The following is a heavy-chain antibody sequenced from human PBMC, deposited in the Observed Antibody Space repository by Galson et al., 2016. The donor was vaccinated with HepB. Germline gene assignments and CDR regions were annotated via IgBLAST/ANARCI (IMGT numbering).Heavy chain of an antibody. CDR1: GFTFSNAW. D-gene: IGHD5-12*01. CDR2: IKSKTDGGTT. Sequence: SLRLSCAASGFTFSNAWMSWVRQAPGKGLEWVGRIKSKTDGGTTDYAAPVKGRFTISRDDSKNILYLQMNSLKTEDTAVYYCTGSGGYSGYAFYYYYYYYMDVWGKGTTVTVSS. V-gene: IGHV3-15*01. CDR3: TGSGGYSGYAFYYYYYYYMDV. J-gene: IGHJ6*03.